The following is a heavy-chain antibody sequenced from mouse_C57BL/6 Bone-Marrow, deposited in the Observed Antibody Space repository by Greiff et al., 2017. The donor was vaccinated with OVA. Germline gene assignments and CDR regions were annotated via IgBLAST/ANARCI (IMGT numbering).Heavy chain of an antibody. CDR2: IDPEDGET. Sequence: VQLQQSGAELVKPGASVKLSCTASGFNIKDYYMHWVKQRTEQGLEWIGRIDPEDGETKYAQKFQGKATITADTSSNTAYLQLSSLTSEDTAVYYCATLWRPHYYGTFDYWGQGTTLTVSS. J-gene: IGHJ2*01. D-gene: IGHD1-1*01. CDR3: ATLWRPHYYGTFDY. V-gene: IGHV14-2*01. CDR1: GFNIKDYY.